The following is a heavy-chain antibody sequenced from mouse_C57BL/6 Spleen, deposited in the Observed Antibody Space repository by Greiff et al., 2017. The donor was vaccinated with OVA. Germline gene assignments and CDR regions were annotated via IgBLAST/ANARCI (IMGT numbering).Heavy chain of an antibody. CDR2: IYPGDGDT. CDR3: ARDYYDYGEDY. Sequence: VQLKESGAELVKPGASVKISCKASGYAFSSYWMNWVKQRPGKGLEWIGQIYPGDGDTNYNGKFKGKATLTADKSSSTAYMQLSSLTSEDSAVYFCARDYYDYGEDYWGQGTTLTVSS. D-gene: IGHD2-4*01. CDR1: GYAFSSYW. J-gene: IGHJ2*01. V-gene: IGHV1-80*01.